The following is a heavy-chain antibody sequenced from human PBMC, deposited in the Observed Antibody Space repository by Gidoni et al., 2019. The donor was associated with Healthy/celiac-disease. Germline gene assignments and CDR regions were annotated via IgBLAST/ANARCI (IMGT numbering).Heavy chain of an antibody. CDR1: GRSISSSSYY. CDR3: ARLGYCSGGSCYSLGGAFDI. Sequence: QLQLQESGPGLVTPSETLSLTCTVSGRSISSSSYYWGWIRQPPGKGLEWIGSIYYSGSTYYNPSIKSRVTISVDTSKNQFSLKLGSVTAADTAVYYCARLGYCSGGSCYSLGGAFDIWGQGTMVTVSS. D-gene: IGHD2-15*01. CDR2: IYYSGST. J-gene: IGHJ3*02. V-gene: IGHV4-39*01.